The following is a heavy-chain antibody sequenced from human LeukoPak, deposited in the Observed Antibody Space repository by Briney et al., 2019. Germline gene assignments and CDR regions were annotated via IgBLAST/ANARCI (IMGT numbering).Heavy chain of an antibody. V-gene: IGHV3-33*07. CDR1: GFTFGKYW. CDR3: ARSGYSSGWYSVGAFDI. Sequence: PGGSLRLSCVASGFTFGKYWMSWARQAPGKGLEWVAVIWYDGSNKYYADSVKGRFTISRDNSKNTLYLQMNSLRAEDTAVYYCARSGYSSGWYSVGAFDIWGQGTMVTVSS. D-gene: IGHD6-19*01. J-gene: IGHJ3*02. CDR2: IWYDGSNK.